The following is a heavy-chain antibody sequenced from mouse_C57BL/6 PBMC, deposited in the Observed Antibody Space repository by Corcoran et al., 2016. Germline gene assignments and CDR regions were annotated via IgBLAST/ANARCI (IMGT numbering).Heavy chain of an antibody. D-gene: IGHD4-1*01. CDR2: INPNNGGT. CDR1: GYTFTDYN. Sequence: EVQLQQSGTELVKPGASVKIPCKAYGYTFTDYNMDWVKQSHGKSLEWIGDINPNNGGTIYNQKFKGKATLTVYKSSSTAYKELRSLTSEDTAVYYCARRGLGRGYYAMDYWGQGTSVTVSS. CDR3: ARRGLGRGYYAMDY. J-gene: IGHJ4*01. V-gene: IGHV1-18*01.